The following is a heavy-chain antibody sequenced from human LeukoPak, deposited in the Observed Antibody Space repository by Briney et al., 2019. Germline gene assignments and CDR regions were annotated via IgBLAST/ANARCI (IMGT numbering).Heavy chain of an antibody. V-gene: IGHV4-59*01. CDR3: ARISYSNYGGHFDY. D-gene: IGHD4-11*01. CDR1: GGSISSYY. J-gene: IGHJ4*02. CDR2: IHYSGST. Sequence: ASETLSLTCTVSGGSISSYYWSWIRQPPGKGLEWIGYIHYSGSTYYNPSLKSRVTISVDTSKNQFSLKLSSVTAADTAVYYCARISYSNYGGHFDYWGQGTLVTVSS.